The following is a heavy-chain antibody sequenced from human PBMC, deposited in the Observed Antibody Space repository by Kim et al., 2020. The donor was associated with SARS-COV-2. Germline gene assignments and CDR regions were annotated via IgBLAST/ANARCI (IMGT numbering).Heavy chain of an antibody. Sequence: GGSLRLSCAASGFTFSSYAMSWVRQAPGKGLEWVSAISGSGGSTYYADSVKGRFTISRDNSKNTLYLQMNSLRAEDTAVYYCAKDGITMIVVASYDAFDIWGQGTMVTVSS. CDR1: GFTFSSYA. CDR2: ISGSGGST. CDR3: AKDGITMIVVASYDAFDI. V-gene: IGHV3-23*01. D-gene: IGHD3-22*01. J-gene: IGHJ3*02.